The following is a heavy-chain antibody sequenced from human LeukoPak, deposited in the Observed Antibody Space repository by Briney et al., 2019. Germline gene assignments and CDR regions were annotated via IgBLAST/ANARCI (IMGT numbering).Heavy chain of an antibody. Sequence: PSETLSLTCTVSGGSISSSSYYWGWIRQPPGKGLEWIGSIYYSGSTYYNPSLKSRVTISVDTSNNQFSLKLSSVTAADTAVYYCARDQGIAAGSFDPWGQGTLVTVSS. CDR2: IYYSGST. CDR1: GGSISSSSYY. V-gene: IGHV4-39*07. J-gene: IGHJ5*02. D-gene: IGHD6-13*01. CDR3: ARDQGIAAGSFDP.